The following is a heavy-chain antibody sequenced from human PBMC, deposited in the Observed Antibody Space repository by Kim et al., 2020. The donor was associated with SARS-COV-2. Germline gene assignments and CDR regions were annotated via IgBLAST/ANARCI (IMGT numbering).Heavy chain of an antibody. CDR3: ARVFGDYYYYGMDV. D-gene: IGHD3-16*01. Sequence: ADSVKGRLTISRDNAQNSLYLQMTRLRAEDTAVYYCARVFGDYYYYGMDVWGQGTTVTVSS. V-gene: IGHV3-11*06. J-gene: IGHJ6*02.